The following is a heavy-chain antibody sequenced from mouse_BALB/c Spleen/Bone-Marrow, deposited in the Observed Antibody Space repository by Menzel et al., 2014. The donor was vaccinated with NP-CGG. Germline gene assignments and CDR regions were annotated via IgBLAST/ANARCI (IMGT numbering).Heavy chain of an antibody. D-gene: IGHD2-1*01. V-gene: IGHV5-15*02. J-gene: IGHJ4*01. Sequence: EVKLMESGGGLVQPGGSRKLSCAASGFTFSDYGMAWVRQAPGKGPEGVAFISNLAYSIYYADTVTGRFTVSRENAKNTLYLEMSSLRSEDTAMYYCATIYYGNSYAMDYWGQGTSVTVSS. CDR1: GFTFSDYG. CDR2: ISNLAYSI. CDR3: ATIYYGNSYAMDY.